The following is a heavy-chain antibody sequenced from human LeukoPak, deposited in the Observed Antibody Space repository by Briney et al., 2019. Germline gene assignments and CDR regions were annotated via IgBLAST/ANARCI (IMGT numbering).Heavy chain of an antibody. Sequence: PSETLSLTCTVSGGSISSGSYYWSWIRQPAGKGLEWIGRIYTSGSTNYNPSLKSRVTISVDTSKNQFSLKLSSVTAADTAVYYCARDRGYYPGGFDYWGQGTLVTVSS. CDR2: IYTSGST. CDR3: ARDRGYYPGGFDY. J-gene: IGHJ4*02. D-gene: IGHD3-22*01. V-gene: IGHV4-61*02. CDR1: GGSISSGSYY.